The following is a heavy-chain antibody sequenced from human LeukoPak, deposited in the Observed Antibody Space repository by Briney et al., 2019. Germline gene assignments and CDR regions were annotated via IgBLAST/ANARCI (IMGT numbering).Heavy chain of an antibody. CDR1: GFTFSSYE. D-gene: IGHD2-2*01. CDR2: ISSSGSTI. V-gene: IGHV3-48*03. CDR3: ARTGYCSSTSCYAGAFDI. Sequence: LPGGSLRLSCAASGFTFSSYEMNWVRQAPGKGLEWVSYISSSGSTIYYADSVKGRFTISRDNAKNSLYLQMNSLRAEDTAVYYCARTGYCSSTSCYAGAFDIWGQGTMVTVSS. J-gene: IGHJ3*02.